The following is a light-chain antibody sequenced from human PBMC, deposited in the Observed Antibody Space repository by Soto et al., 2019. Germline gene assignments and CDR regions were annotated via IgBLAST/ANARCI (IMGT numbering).Light chain of an antibody. Sequence: QSALTQPASVSGSPGQSITISCTGTSSDIGTYNYVSWFQHHPGKAPKLIIFEVSHRPSGVSVRFSGFKSGNTAYLTISGVQAEDEADYHCSSYRPSNTVVFGGGTKLTVL. V-gene: IGLV2-14*01. CDR3: SSYRPSNTVV. CDR1: SSDIGTYNY. J-gene: IGLJ2*01. CDR2: EVS.